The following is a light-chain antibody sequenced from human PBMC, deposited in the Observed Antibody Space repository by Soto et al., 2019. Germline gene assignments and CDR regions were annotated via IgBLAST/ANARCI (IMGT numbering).Light chain of an antibody. Sequence: QSALTQPASVSGSPGQSITISCTGTSSDVAGYNYVSWYQRHPGKAPKLMMYEVSNRPSGVSNRFSGSRSGNTASLTISGLQSEDEAEYYCNSYTSSNTFVFGTGTKVTVL. CDR1: SSDVAGYNY. J-gene: IGLJ1*01. CDR3: NSYTSSNTFV. CDR2: EVS. V-gene: IGLV2-14*01.